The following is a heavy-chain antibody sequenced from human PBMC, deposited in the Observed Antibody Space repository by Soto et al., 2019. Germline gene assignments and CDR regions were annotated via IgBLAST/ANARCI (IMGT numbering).Heavy chain of an antibody. D-gene: IGHD2-15*01. CDR2: ISDSGATK. V-gene: IGHV3-48*02. J-gene: IGHJ6*02. CDR3: ARCSRNSCYSYGVDV. Sequence: EVQLVESGGGLVQPGGSLRLSCAASGFTFSNCGMIWVRQTPGKGLEWVSYISDSGATKHYADSVKGRFTISRDNGKDSLYLQMNSLRDEDTAVYFCARCSRNSCYSYGVDVWGQGATVTVSS. CDR1: GFTFSNCG.